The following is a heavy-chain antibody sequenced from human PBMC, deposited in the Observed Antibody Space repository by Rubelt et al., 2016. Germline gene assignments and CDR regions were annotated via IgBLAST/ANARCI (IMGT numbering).Heavy chain of an antibody. D-gene: IGHD6-13*01. CDR2: ISHSGST. CDR3: ARAGPDGTAAGNRVSKGREAYFDL. CDR1: GGSISRSTYY. J-gene: IGHJ2*01. V-gene: IGHV4-39*01. Sequence: QLQLQESGPGLVKPSETLSLTCTVSGGSISRSTYYWGWIRQPPGKGLEWIGSISHSGSTSYNPSLNSRVTVSVDTSKKPVSLRLRTVTAADTAVYYCARAGPDGTAAGNRVSKGREAYFDLWGRGTLVTVSS.